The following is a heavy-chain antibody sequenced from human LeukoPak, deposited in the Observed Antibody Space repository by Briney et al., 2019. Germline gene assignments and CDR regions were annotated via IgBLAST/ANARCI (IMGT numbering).Heavy chain of an antibody. Sequence: GGSLRLSCAASGFTFSSYAMHWVRQAPGKGREWVAVISYDGSNKYYADSVKGRFTISRDNPKNTLYLQMNSLRAEDTAVYYCARERSAAGTPFEDYWGQGTLVTVSS. CDR2: ISYDGSNK. V-gene: IGHV3-30*04. D-gene: IGHD6-13*01. CDR3: ARERSAAGTPFEDY. CDR1: GFTFSSYA. J-gene: IGHJ4*02.